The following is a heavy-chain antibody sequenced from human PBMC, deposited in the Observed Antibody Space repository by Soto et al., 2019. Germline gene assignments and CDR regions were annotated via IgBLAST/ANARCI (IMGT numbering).Heavy chain of an antibody. CDR1: GGTFSSYA. V-gene: IGHV1-69*06. CDR2: IIPIFGTA. CDR3: ARDRNWNDVGYYYYGMDV. D-gene: IGHD1-1*01. Sequence: ASVKVSCKASGGTFSSYAISWVRQAPGQGLEWMGGIIPIFGTANYAQKFQGRVTITADKSTSTAYMELSSLRSEDTAVYYCARDRNWNDVGYYYYGMDVWGQGPTLTV. J-gene: IGHJ6*02.